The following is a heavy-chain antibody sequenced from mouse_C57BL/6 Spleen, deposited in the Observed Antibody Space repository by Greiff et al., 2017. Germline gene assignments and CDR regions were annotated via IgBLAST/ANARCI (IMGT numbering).Heavy chain of an antibody. CDR1: GFTFSDYG. Sequence: EVQLVESGGGLVKPGGSLKLSCAASGFTFSDYGMHWVRQAPEKGLEWVAYISSGSSTIYYADTVKGRFTISRDNAKNTLFLQTTSLRSEDTAMYYCARHWDYFDYWGQGTTLTVSS. V-gene: IGHV5-17*01. D-gene: IGHD4-1*01. J-gene: IGHJ2*01. CDR2: ISSGSSTI. CDR3: ARHWDYFDY.